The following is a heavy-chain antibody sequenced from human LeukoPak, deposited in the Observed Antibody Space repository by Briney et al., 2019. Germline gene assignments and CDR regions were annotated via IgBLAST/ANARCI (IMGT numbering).Heavy chain of an antibody. Sequence: GSLRLSFSAFGFTFQCFLLSLVRQAPGQGPEWTAYMSPGGGSIYYADSVKGRFTISRDNAKNSLYLQMNNLRDEDTAVYCCASSHDSSGNDWGQGTLVTV. CDR3: ASSHDSSGND. D-gene: IGHD3-22*01. CDR1: GFTFQCFL. CDR2: MSPGGGSI. V-gene: IGHV3-11*04. J-gene: IGHJ4*02.